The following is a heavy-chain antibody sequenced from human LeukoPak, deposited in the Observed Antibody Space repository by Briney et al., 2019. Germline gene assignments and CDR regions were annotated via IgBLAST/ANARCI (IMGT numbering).Heavy chain of an antibody. CDR2: ISGSGGTT. J-gene: IGHJ4*02. Sequence: GGSLRLSCAASGFTFSSSVMTWVRQAPGKGLEWVSTISGSGGTTYYADSVKGRFTISRDNAKSTLYLQMNSLRVEDTAVYYCARGGSLGYWGQGTLVTVSS. V-gene: IGHV3-23*01. D-gene: IGHD6-19*01. CDR1: GFTFSSSV. CDR3: ARGGSLGY.